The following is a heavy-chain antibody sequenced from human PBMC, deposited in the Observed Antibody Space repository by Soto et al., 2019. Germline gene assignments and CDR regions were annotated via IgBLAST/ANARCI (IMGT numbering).Heavy chain of an antibody. Sequence: ASVKVSCKASGYTFTSYGISWVRQAPGQGLEWMGIINPSGGSTSYAQKFQGRVTMTRDTSTSTVYMELSSLRSEDTAVYYCASVWECSGGSCSYAFDIWGQGTMVTVSS. CDR1: GYTFTSYG. CDR2: INPSGGST. J-gene: IGHJ3*02. CDR3: ASVWECSGGSCSYAFDI. V-gene: IGHV1-46*03. D-gene: IGHD2-15*01.